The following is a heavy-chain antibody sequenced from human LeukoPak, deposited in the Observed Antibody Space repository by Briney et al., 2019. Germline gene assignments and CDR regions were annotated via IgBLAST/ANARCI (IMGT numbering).Heavy chain of an antibody. D-gene: IGHD1-26*01. J-gene: IGHJ4*02. CDR3: ATYRPEVGAEEF. CDR2: MKQDGSEK. CDR1: GFTFSSYW. Sequence: GGSLRLSCAASGFTFSSYWMSWVRQAPGKGPEWVANMKQDGSEKYYMDSVKGRFTISRDNAKNSLYLQMNSLRADDTAVYYCATYRPEVGAEEFWGQGTLVTVSS. V-gene: IGHV3-7*02.